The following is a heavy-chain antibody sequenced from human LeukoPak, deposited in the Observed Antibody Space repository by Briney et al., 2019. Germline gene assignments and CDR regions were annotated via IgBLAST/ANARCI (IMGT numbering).Heavy chain of an antibody. V-gene: IGHV1-69*05. Sequence: SVKVSCKASGGTFSSYAISWVRQAPEQGLEWMGGIIPIFGTANYAQKFQGRVTIITDESTSTAYMELSSLRSEDTAVYYCARREGNYEPNYYYMDVWGKGTTVTVSS. CDR2: IIPIFGTA. CDR1: GGTFSSYA. CDR3: ARREGNYEPNYYYMDV. J-gene: IGHJ6*03. D-gene: IGHD1-7*01.